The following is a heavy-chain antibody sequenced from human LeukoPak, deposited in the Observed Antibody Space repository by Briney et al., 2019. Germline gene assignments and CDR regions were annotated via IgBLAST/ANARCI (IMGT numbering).Heavy chain of an antibody. J-gene: IGHJ6*03. CDR3: ARQNLYYDFWSGYSRDYYYMDV. D-gene: IGHD3-3*01. V-gene: IGHV3-7*01. Sequence: GGSLRLSCEASGFIFIHFWMSWVRQAPGKGLEWVASIRQDGSERYYVDSVKGRCNISRDNAKNSLYLQVNSLRVEDTAIYYCARQNLYYDFWSGYSRDYYYMDVWGKGTTVTVSS. CDR1: GFIFIHFW. CDR2: IRQDGSER.